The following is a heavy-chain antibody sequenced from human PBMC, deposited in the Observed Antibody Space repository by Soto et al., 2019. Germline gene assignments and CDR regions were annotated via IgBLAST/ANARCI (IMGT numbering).Heavy chain of an antibody. Sequence: PGGSRRLSCAAAGFSFTNFAMSWVRQAQGNGLEWVAGIGASGDLTWYADSIKGSLSTHTDTSTHTPYRQLNSVRLEDTAVYYCAKDDFTDRGDDYFDYWGPGTLVTVSS. CDR3: AKDDFTDRGDDYFDY. CDR1: GFSFTNFA. CDR2: IGASGDLT. D-gene: IGHD2-21*02. J-gene: IGHJ4*02. V-gene: IGHV3-23*01.